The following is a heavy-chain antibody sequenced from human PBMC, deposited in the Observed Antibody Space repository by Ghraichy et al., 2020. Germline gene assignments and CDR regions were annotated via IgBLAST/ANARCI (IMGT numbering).Heavy chain of an antibody. V-gene: IGHV1-18*04. Sequence: ASVKVSCKASGYTFTSYGISWVRQAPGQGLEWMGWISAYNGNTNYAQKLQGRVTMTTDTSTSTAYMELRSLRSDDTAVYYCARGGAYCGGDCYSARYYYYYGMDVWGQGTTVTVSS. D-gene: IGHD2-21*02. J-gene: IGHJ6*02. CDR2: ISAYNGNT. CDR1: GYTFTSYG. CDR3: ARGGAYCGGDCYSARYYYYYGMDV.